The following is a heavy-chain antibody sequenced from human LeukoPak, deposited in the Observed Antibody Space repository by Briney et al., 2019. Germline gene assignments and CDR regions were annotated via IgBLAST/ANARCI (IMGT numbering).Heavy chain of an antibody. Sequence: GGSLRLSCTASGFTFSSYVMSWVRQAPGKGLEWVSGIIASGNSAYYADSVKGRFTSSRDNSKNTLYLQMNSLKVEDTAVYYCAKAWAAAGIFDSWGLGTLVTVSS. CDR2: IIASGNSA. D-gene: IGHD6-13*01. V-gene: IGHV3-23*01. CDR3: AKAWAAAGIFDS. CDR1: GFTFSSYV. J-gene: IGHJ4*02.